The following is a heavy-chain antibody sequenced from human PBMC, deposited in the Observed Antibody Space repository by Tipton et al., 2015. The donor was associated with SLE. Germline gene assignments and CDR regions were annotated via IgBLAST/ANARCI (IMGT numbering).Heavy chain of an antibody. Sequence: TLSLTCTVSGGSISSGGYYWSWIRQHPGKGLEWIGYIYYSGSTYYNPSLKSRVTISVDTSKNQFSLKLSSVTAADTAVYYCARAVAGTGYYYYGMDVWGQGTTVTVSS. CDR3: ARAVAGTGYYYYGMDV. V-gene: IGHV4-31*03. CDR2: IYYSGST. J-gene: IGHJ6*02. D-gene: IGHD6-19*01. CDR1: GGSISSGGYY.